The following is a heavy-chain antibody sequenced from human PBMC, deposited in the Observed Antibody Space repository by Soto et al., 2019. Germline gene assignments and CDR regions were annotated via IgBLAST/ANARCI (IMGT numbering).Heavy chain of an antibody. Sequence: SETLCLTCAVYGGAFSNYYLSWIRQPPGKGLAWIRELNPSGSTNYTPSLKSRVTISVDTSKNQFSLKLSSVTAADTAVYYCARVYSPTWNPNNYYPYFDYWGQGALVTVS. J-gene: IGHJ4*02. CDR1: GGAFSNYY. CDR2: LNPSGST. D-gene: IGHD1-1*01. CDR3: ARVYSPTWNPNNYYPYFDY. V-gene: IGHV4-34*01.